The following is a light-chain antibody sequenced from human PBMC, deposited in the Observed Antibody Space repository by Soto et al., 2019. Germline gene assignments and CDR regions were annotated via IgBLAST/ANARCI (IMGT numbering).Light chain of an antibody. CDR1: SSDIGGYNY. V-gene: IGLV2-14*01. J-gene: IGLJ1*01. Sequence: QCVRTKPASVTGAPGGAITISCNGTSSDIGGYNYVSWFQQHPGKAPKLMISDVSNRPSGVSNRFSGSKSGNTAPLTISGLQAEDEADYYCSSYTSGSTFYVFGTGTKVTGL. CDR2: DVS. CDR3: SSYTSGSTFYV.